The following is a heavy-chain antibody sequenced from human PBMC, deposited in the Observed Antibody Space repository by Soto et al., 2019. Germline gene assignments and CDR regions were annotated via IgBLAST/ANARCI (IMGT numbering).Heavy chain of an antibody. D-gene: IGHD3-10*01. J-gene: IGHJ6*02. CDR2: IDPSDSYT. CDR1: GYSFTSYW. V-gene: IGHV5-10-1*01. Sequence: GESLKISCKGSGYSFTSYWISLVRQMPGKGLEWMGRIDPSDSYTNYSPSFQGHVTISADKSISTAYLQWSSLKASDTAMYYCARHRSSLLWFGFLWGQGTTVTVSS. CDR3: ARHRSSLLWFGFL.